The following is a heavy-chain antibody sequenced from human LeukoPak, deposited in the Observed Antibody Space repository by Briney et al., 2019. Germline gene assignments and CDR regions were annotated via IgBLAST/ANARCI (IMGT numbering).Heavy chain of an antibody. CDR1: GGSISSGGYY. D-gene: IGHD3-9*01. Sequence: ASETLSLTCTVSGGSISSGGYYWSWIGQHPGKGLEWIGYIYYSGSTYYNPSLKSRVTISVETSKNQFSLKLSSVTAADTAVYYCARARDDILTGYSGVYFDYWGQGTLVTVSS. CDR3: ARARDDILTGYSGVYFDY. J-gene: IGHJ4*02. V-gene: IGHV4-31*03. CDR2: IYYSGST.